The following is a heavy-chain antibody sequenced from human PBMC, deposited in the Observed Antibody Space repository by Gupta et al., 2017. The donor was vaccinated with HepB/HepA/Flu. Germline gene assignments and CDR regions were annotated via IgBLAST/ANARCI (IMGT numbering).Heavy chain of an antibody. Sequence: HLQLQESAPGLAKPSETLSLTCTVSGGSIRGSNNYWGWIRQPPGKGLEWIGNIYKTGSTDYNPSLKSRVTIFVDTSKNQFSLKLNLATAADMAVYDGAYLDGRGVAGHCDFWGQGILVTVSS. D-gene: IGHD3-3*01. J-gene: IGHJ4*02. CDR2: IYKTGST. CDR3: AYLDGRGVAGHCDF. V-gene: IGHV4-39*01. CDR1: GGSIRGSNNY.